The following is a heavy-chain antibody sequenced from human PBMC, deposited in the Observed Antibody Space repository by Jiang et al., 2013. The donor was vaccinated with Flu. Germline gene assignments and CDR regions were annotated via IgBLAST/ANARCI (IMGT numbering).Heavy chain of an antibody. Sequence: QLVESGGGLVKPGGSLRLSCAASGFTFSSYSMNWVRQAPGKGLEWVSSISSSSSYIYYADSVKGRFTISRDNAKNSLYLQMNSLRAEDTAVYYCAREGGMVRGVITDFDYWGQGTLVTVSS. D-gene: IGHD3-10*01. CDR3: AREGGMVRGVITDFDY. J-gene: IGHJ4*02. V-gene: IGHV3-21*01. CDR1: GFTFSSYS. CDR2: ISSSSSYI.